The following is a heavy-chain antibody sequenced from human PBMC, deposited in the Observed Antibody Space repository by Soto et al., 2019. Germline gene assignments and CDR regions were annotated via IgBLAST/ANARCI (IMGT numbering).Heavy chain of an antibody. J-gene: IGHJ6*02. CDR2: IVVGSGNT. CDR1: GFTFTSSA. Sequence: SVKVSCKASGFTFTSSAVQWVRQARGQRLEWIGWIVVGSGNTNYAQKFQEGVTITRDMSTSTAYMELSSLRSEDTTVYYCAAHMDQQLVPKDYYYYGMDVWGQGTTVTVSS. D-gene: IGHD6-13*01. V-gene: IGHV1-58*01. CDR3: AAHMDQQLVPKDYYYYGMDV.